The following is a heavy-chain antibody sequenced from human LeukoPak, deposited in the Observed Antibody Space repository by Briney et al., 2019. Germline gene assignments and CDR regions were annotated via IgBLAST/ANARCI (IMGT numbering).Heavy chain of an antibody. Sequence: SETLSLTCTVSGGSISSYYWSWIRQPPGKGLEWIGYIYYSGSTNYNPSLKSRVTISVDTSKNQSSLKLSSVTAADTAVYYCARRPMTTVYYFDYWGQGTLVTVSS. V-gene: IGHV4-59*01. D-gene: IGHD4-11*01. CDR3: ARRPMTTVYYFDY. CDR1: GGSISSYY. J-gene: IGHJ4*02. CDR2: IYYSGST.